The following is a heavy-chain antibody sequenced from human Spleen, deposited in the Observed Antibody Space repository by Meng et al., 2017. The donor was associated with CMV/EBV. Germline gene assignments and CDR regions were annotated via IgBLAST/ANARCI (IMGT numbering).Heavy chain of an antibody. D-gene: IGHD4/OR15-4a*01. J-gene: IGHJ6*02. CDR2: ISWDGGST. CDR1: GFTFNIYA. CDR3: AKDSNYDYYYGMDV. Sequence: GGSLRLSCAASGFTFNIYAMHWVRQAPGKGLEWVSGISWDGGSTYYADSVKGRFTISRDNSKNSLYLQMNSLRAEDTALYYCAKDSNYDYYYGMDVWGQGTTVTVSS. V-gene: IGHV3-43D*03.